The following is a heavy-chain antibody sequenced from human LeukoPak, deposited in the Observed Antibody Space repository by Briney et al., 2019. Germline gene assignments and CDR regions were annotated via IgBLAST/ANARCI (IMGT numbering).Heavy chain of an antibody. Sequence: GGSLRLSCAASGFTFSSYWMSWVRQAPGKGLEWVANIKQDGSEKYYVDSVKGRFTISRYNAKNSLYLQMDSLRAEDTAVYYCAREGIRRGPYYFDYWGQGTLATVSS. V-gene: IGHV3-7*01. CDR2: IKQDGSEK. CDR3: AREGIRRGPYYFDY. CDR1: GFTFSSYW. D-gene: IGHD2-21*01. J-gene: IGHJ4*02.